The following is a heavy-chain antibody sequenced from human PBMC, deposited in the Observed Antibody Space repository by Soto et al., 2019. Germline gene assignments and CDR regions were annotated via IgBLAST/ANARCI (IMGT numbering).Heavy chain of an antibody. J-gene: IGHJ3*02. CDR1: GGTFSSYA. Sequence: QVQLVQSGAEVKKPGSSVKVSCKASGGTFSSYAISWVRQAPGQGLELMGGIIPVFGTANYAQKFQGRVKIIADESTSTTYMELSSLRSDDTAVYFCARPSYYDSSGYYSGSHAFDIWGQGTMVTVSS. CDR2: IIPVFGTA. D-gene: IGHD3-22*01. V-gene: IGHV1-69*01. CDR3: ARPSYYDSSGYYSGSHAFDI.